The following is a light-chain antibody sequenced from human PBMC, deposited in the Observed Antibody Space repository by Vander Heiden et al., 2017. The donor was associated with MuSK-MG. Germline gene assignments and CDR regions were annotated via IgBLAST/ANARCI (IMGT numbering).Light chain of an antibody. CDR3: QQRSNWLPLT. CDR2: DAS. J-gene: IGKJ4*01. CDR1: QSVSRS. V-gene: IGKV3-11*01. Sequence: EIVLTQSPATLSLSPGERAILSCRASQSVSRSLAWYQHKPGQAPRLLIYDASTRATGIPDRFSGSGSGTDFTLTISSLEPDDFAVYYCQQRSNWLPLTFGGGTKVEIK.